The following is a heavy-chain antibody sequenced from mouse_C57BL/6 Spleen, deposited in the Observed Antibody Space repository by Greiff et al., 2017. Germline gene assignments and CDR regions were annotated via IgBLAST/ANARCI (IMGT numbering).Heavy chain of an antibody. J-gene: IGHJ1*03. D-gene: IGHD1-1*01. CDR1: GYAFSSYW. V-gene: IGHV1-80*01. CDR3: ARRAFTTVLMRYFDV. CDR2: IYPGDGDT. Sequence: QVQLQQSGAELVKPGASVKISCKASGYAFSSYWMNWVKQRPGKGLEWIGQIYPGDGDTNYNGKFKGKATLTADKSSSTAYMQLSSLTSEDSAVXFCARRAFTTVLMRYFDVWGTGTTVTVSS.